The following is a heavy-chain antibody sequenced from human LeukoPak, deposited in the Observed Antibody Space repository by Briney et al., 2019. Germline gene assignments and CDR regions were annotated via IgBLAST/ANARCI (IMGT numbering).Heavy chain of an antibody. Sequence: PSETLSLTCTVSGDSITNGNFYWSWIRQPAGEGLEWLGRVYTSGNTIYNPSLRGRVTISLDTSTNQFSLRLSSVTAADTAVYYCTRDISIRVPFDIWGQGALVSVSS. J-gene: IGHJ4*02. D-gene: IGHD2-21*01. CDR1: GDSITNGNFY. CDR2: VYTSGNT. CDR3: TRDISIRVPFDI. V-gene: IGHV4-61*02.